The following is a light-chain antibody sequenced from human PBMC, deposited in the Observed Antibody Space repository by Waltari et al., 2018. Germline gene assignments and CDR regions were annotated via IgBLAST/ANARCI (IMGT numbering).Light chain of an antibody. CDR1: SSTIGSYNL. CDR3: CSYAGSNSWV. CDR2: EVY. J-gene: IGLJ3*02. Sequence: QSALIQPASVSGSPGQLITTSCTGTSSTIGSYNLFSWYQQYPGKAPKVMIYEVYKRPAGVSNRFAGSKSGNTASLTISGLQAEDETDYYCCSYAGSNSWVFGGGTKVTVL. V-gene: IGLV2-23*02.